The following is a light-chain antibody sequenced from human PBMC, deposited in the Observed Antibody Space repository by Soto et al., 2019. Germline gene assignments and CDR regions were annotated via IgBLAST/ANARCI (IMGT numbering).Light chain of an antibody. J-gene: IGLJ2*01. V-gene: IGLV1-44*01. Sequence: QPVLTQPPSASGTLGQRVTISCSGSSSNIGRNVVNWYQQFPGTAPKLLMYSNNQRPSGVPDRFSGSKSGTSASLAISGLQSEDEADYYCAAWDDSLNGPIFGGGTKLTVL. CDR1: SSNIGRNV. CDR3: AAWDDSLNGPI. CDR2: SNN.